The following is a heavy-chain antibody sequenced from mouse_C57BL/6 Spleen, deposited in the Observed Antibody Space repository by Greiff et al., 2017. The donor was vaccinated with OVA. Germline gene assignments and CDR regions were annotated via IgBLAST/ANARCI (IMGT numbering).Heavy chain of an antibody. V-gene: IGHV1-26*01. CDR2: INPNNGGT. CDR1: GYTFTDYY. CDR3: ARDSNYLRYFDY. D-gene: IGHD2-5*01. Sequence: EVQLQQSGPELVKPGASVKISCKASGYTFTDYYMNWVKQSHGKSLEWIGDINPNNGGTSYNQKFKGKATLTVDKSSSTAYMELRSLTSEDSAVYYCARDSNYLRYFDYWGQGTTLTVSS. J-gene: IGHJ2*01.